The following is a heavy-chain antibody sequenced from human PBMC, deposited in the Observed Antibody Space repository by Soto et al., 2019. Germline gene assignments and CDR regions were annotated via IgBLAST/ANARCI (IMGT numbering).Heavy chain of an antibody. V-gene: IGHV1-18*01. J-gene: IGHJ4*02. Sequence: QVQLVQSGAEVKKPGASVKVSCKASGYTFTNYGITWVRQAPGQGLEWIGWISAYNGNTNYAQNLQGRVSMTTDKSTTTAHMELRSLTSDDTAVYFCARAQRWLQSLPHYWGQGTLVTVSS. CDR3: ARAQRWLQSLPHY. CDR2: ISAYNGNT. D-gene: IGHD5-12*01. CDR1: GYTFTNYG.